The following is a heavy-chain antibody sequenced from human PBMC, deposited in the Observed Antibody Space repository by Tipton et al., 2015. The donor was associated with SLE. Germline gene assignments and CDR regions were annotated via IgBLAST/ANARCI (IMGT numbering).Heavy chain of an antibody. CDR3: ARRGNWFDP. Sequence: TLSLTCAVYGGSFSGYYWSWIRQPPGKGLEWIGEINHSGSTNYNPSLKSRVTISVDTSKNQFSLKLSSVTAADTAVYYCARRGNWFDPWGQGTLVTASS. D-gene: IGHD3-10*01. CDR1: GGSFSGYY. CDR2: INHSGST. V-gene: IGHV4-34*01. J-gene: IGHJ5*02.